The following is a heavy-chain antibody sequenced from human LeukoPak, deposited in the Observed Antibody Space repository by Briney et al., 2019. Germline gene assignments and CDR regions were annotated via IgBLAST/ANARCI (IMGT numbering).Heavy chain of an antibody. V-gene: IGHV3-30*03. J-gene: IGHJ4*02. Sequence: RSGGSLRLSCAASGFTFSSYGMHWVRQAPGKGLEWVAVISYDGSNKYYADSVKGRFTISRDNSKNTLYLQMNSLRAEDTAVYYCARISYGAQFDYWGQGTLVTVSS. CDR1: GFTFSSYG. D-gene: IGHD4-17*01. CDR2: ISYDGSNK. CDR3: ARISYGAQFDY.